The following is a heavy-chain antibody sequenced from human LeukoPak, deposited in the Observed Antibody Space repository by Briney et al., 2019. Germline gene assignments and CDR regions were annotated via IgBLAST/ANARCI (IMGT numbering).Heavy chain of an antibody. J-gene: IGHJ5*02. Sequence: PSETLSLTCAVYGGSFSGYYWSWIRQPPGKGLEWIGEINHSGSTNYNPSLKSRVTISVDTSKNQFSLKLSSVTAADTAVYYCARGRRFVNIVVVPAAISYSWFDPWGQGTLVTVSS. CDR1: GGSFSGYY. CDR2: INHSGST. CDR3: ARGRRFVNIVVVPAAISYSWFDP. V-gene: IGHV4-34*01. D-gene: IGHD2-2*01.